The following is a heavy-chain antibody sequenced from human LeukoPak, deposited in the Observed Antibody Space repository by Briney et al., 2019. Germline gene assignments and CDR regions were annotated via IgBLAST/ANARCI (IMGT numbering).Heavy chain of an antibody. Sequence: GGSLRLSCAASGFTFSSYAMSWVRQAPGKGLEWASAISGSGGSTYYADSVKGRFTISRDNAKNSLYLQMNSLRAEDTAVYYCARSVYRRDTSSWGQGTLVTVSS. D-gene: IGHD5-24*01. V-gene: IGHV3-23*01. CDR1: GFTFSSYA. CDR2: ISGSGGST. CDR3: ARSVYRRDTSS. J-gene: IGHJ5*02.